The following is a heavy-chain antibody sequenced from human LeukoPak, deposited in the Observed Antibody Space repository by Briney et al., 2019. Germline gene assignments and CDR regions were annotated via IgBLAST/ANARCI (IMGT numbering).Heavy chain of an antibody. CDR3: TRSPSLGGRYWGFDY. D-gene: IGHD1-26*01. V-gene: IGHV3-74*01. CDR2: ISGDGIST. CDR1: GFTFSSYW. Sequence: GGSLRLSCAACGFTFSSYWMHWVRQAPGKGLVWVSHISGDGISTSYADSVKGRLTVSRDNAKNTVYLQMNSLRDDDTAVYYCTRSPSLGGRYWGFDYWGQGALVTVSS. J-gene: IGHJ4*02.